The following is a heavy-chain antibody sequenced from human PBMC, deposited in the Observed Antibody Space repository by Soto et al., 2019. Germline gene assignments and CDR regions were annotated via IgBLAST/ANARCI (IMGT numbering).Heavy chain of an antibody. D-gene: IGHD3-10*01. CDR2: MYHTGTS. Sequence: SETLSLTCAVPGGSIGGVGYSWSWIRQPPGGGLEWIGYMYHTGTSLKSPSLKTRLTMSLDMSKNQFSLTLNSMTAADTAVYYCARAQFYSGSGNYNNLMFDAWGQGIQVTVS. CDR3: ARAQFYSGSGNYNNLMFDA. CDR1: GGSIGGVGYS. J-gene: IGHJ5*02. V-gene: IGHV4-30-2*01.